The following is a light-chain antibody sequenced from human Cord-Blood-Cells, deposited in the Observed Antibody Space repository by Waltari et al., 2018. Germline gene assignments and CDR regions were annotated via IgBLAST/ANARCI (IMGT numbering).Light chain of an antibody. CDR2: DAS. Sequence: EIVLTQSPATLSLSPGERATLSCRASQSVSSYLAWYQQKPGQAPRLFIYDASTWSTGIPARFSGSGSGTDFTLTISSLEPEDFAVYYCQQRSNWPPTFGPGTKVDIK. CDR3: QQRSNWPPT. J-gene: IGKJ3*01. CDR1: QSVSSY. V-gene: IGKV3-11*01.